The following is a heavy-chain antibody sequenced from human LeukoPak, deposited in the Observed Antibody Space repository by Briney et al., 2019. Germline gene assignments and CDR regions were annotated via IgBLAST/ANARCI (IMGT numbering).Heavy chain of an antibody. V-gene: IGHV1-8*01. CDR3: ARGYYDSGGYYFDF. Sequence: ASVKVSCKASGYTFTSYDINWVRQATGQGLEWMGWMSPYSVNTVYAQKFQGRVTMTRNTSIGPAYMDLSSLRSEDTAVYYYARGYYDSGGYYFDFWGPGTLVTVSS. J-gene: IGHJ4*02. D-gene: IGHD3-22*01. CDR2: MSPYSVNT. CDR1: GYTFTSYD.